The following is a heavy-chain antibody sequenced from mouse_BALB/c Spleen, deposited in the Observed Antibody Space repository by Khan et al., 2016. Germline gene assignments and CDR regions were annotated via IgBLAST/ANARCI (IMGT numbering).Heavy chain of an antibody. CDR3: ARHYYGSRDWYFDV. CDR2: ISYSGSN. D-gene: IGHD1-1*01. V-gene: IGHV3-2*02. Sequence: EVQLQESGPGLVKPSQSLSLTCTVTGYSITSDYAWNWIRQFPGNKLEWMGYISYSGSNSYNPSFKSRISITRDTSKNQFFLQLNSVTTEDTATYYCARHYYGSRDWYFDVWCAGTTVTVSS. J-gene: IGHJ1*01. CDR1: GYSITSDYA.